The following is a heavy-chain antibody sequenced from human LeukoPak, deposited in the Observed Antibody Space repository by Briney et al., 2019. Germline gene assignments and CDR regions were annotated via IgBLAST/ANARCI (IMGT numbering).Heavy chain of an antibody. CDR3: AKVPTTVTTFDY. CDR1: GFTFSDYA. D-gene: IGHD4-17*01. Sequence: GGSLRLSCAASGFTFSDYAMNWVRQALGRGLEWVSTISYSGGNTYYADPVKGRFTISRDNSKNTLYLQMNSLRAEDTAVYYCAKVPTTVTTFDYWGQGTLVTVSS. V-gene: IGHV3-23*01. J-gene: IGHJ4*02. CDR2: ISYSGGNT.